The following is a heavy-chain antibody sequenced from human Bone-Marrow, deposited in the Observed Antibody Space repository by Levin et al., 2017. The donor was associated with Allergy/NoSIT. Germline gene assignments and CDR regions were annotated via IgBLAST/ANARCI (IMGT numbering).Heavy chain of an antibody. J-gene: IGHJ6*03. Sequence: GESLKISCAASRFSFSIYGMHWVRLAPGKGLEWVAFISYDGGYKYYADSVKGRFTISRDNSRTTLYLQMNSLRSDDTAVYYCAKSGFDSYFYMDVWGKGTTVTVSS. V-gene: IGHV3-30*18. D-gene: IGHD5-12*01. CDR1: RFSFSIYG. CDR3: AKSGFDSYFYMDV. CDR2: ISYDGGYK.